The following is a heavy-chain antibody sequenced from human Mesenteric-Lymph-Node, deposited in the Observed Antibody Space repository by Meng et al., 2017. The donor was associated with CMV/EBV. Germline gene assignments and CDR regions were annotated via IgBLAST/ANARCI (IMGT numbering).Heavy chain of an antibody. Sequence: SETLSLTCTVSGGSVTSNNYYWTWIRQPPGKGLEWIGYIYYTGSTNYNPSLKSRVTISVDTSKNQFSLRLSSVTAADTAVYYCARPKTVAGAWFDPWGQGTLVTVSS. J-gene: IGHJ5*02. D-gene: IGHD6-19*01. V-gene: IGHV4-61*01. CDR1: GGSVTSNNYY. CDR3: ARPKTVAGAWFDP. CDR2: IYYTGST.